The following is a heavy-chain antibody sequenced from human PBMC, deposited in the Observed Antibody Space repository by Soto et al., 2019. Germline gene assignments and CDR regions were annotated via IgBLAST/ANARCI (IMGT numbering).Heavy chain of an antibody. Sequence: EVQLVESGGGVVRPGGSLRLSCAASGFTFDDYGMSWVRQAPGKGLEWVSGINWNGGSTGYADSVKGRFTISRDNAKNALDLQMNSRRAEDTALYHCARDSPAEGYMDVWGKGTTVTVSS. J-gene: IGHJ6*03. V-gene: IGHV3-20*01. CDR1: GFTFDDYG. CDR2: INWNGGST. D-gene: IGHD6-25*01. CDR3: ARDSPAEGYMDV.